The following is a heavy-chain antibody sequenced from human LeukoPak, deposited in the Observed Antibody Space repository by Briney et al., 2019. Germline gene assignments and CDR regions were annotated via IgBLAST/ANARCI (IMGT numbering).Heavy chain of an antibody. Sequence: GGPLSPPCPASGSTLSSYALSWVGKAPGRGLEWVSAISGSGGSTYYADSVKGRFTISRDNSKNTLYLQMNSLRAEDTAVYYCAKTLADPWGQGTLVTVSS. V-gene: IGHV3-23*01. CDR2: ISGSGGST. CDR1: GSTLSSYA. CDR3: AKTLADP. J-gene: IGHJ5*02.